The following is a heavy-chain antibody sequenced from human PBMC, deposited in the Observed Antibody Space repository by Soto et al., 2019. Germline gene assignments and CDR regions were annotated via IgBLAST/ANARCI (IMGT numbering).Heavy chain of an antibody. J-gene: IGHJ3*02. D-gene: IGHD6-19*01. Sequence: EVQLLESGGGLVQPGGSLRLSCAASGFTFSSYAMSWVRQAPGKGLEWVSAISGSGGSTYYADSVKGRFTISRDNSKNTLYLQMNCVRAEDTAVYYCAKDLIKVSGWYSAFDIWGQGTMVTVSS. CDR2: ISGSGGST. CDR3: AKDLIKVSGWYSAFDI. V-gene: IGHV3-23*01. CDR1: GFTFSSYA.